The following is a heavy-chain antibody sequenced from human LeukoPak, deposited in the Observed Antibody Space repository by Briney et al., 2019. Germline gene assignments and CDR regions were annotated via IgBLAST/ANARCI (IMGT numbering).Heavy chain of an antibody. CDR3: ARDRSVVVPAAMSGFDP. CDR2: ISYDGSNK. CDR1: GFTFSSYA. D-gene: IGHD2-2*01. Sequence: GRSLRLSCAASGFTFSSYAMHWVRQAPGKGLEWVAVISYDGSNKYYADSVKGRFTISRDNSKNTLYLQMNSLRAGDTAVYYCARDRSVVVPAAMSGFDPWGQGTLVTVSS. V-gene: IGHV3-30-3*01. J-gene: IGHJ5*02.